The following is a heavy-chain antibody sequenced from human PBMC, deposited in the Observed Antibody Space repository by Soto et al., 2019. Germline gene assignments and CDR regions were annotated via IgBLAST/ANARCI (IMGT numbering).Heavy chain of an antibody. CDR2: ISAHNGNT. J-gene: IGHJ4*02. Sequence: QVHLVQSGAEVKKPGASVKVSCKASGYTFTSYGITWVRQAPGQGLEWMGWISAHNGNTDYAQKLQGRVIVTRDTSTSTAYIELRSLISADTAVYSCARGRYGNYWGQGARVTASS. CDR3: ARGRYGNY. CDR1: GYTFTSYG. V-gene: IGHV1-18*01. D-gene: IGHD1-1*01.